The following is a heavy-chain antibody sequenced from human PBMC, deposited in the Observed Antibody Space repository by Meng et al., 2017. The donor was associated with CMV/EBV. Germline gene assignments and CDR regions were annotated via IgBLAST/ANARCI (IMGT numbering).Heavy chain of an antibody. Sequence: GESLKISCKGSGYSFTSYWIGWVRQMPGKGLEWMGIIYPGDSDTRYSPSFQGQVTISADKSISTAYLQWSSLKASDTAMYYCARDSDYSNYNYYCGMDVWGQGTTVTVSS. CDR2: IYPGDSDT. CDR1: GYSFTSYW. J-gene: IGHJ6*02. V-gene: IGHV5-51*01. D-gene: IGHD4-11*01. CDR3: ARDSDYSNYNYYCGMDV.